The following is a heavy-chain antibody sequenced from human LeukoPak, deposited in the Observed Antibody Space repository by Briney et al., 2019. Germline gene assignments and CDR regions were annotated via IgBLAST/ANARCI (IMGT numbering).Heavy chain of an antibody. CDR1: GFTVMNNY. CDR3: ARGNILVPGANHFHY. D-gene: IGHD2-2*01. V-gene: IGHV3-66*01. Sequence: GGSLRLSCAVSGFTVMNNYMSWVREAPGKGPEWVSAFYVAGNTYYADSVKGRFTMSRDNSQNTLHLQMNSLRVEDTAVYYCARGNILVPGANHFHYWGQRTLVTVSS. CDR2: FYVAGNT. J-gene: IGHJ4*02.